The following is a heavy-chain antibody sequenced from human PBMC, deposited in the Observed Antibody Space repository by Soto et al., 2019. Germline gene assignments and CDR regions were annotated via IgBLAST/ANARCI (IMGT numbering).Heavy chain of an antibody. V-gene: IGHV1-18*01. D-gene: IGHD6-19*01. CDR1: GYTFTSYG. CDR2: ISAYNGNT. CDR3: AMIAVAGGLGYYYYYMDV. Sequence: ASVKVSCKASGYTFTSYGISWVRQAPGQGLEWMGWISAYNGNTNYAQKLQGRVTMTTDTSTSTAYMELSSLRSEDTAVYYCAMIAVAGGLGYYYYYMDVWGKGTTVTVSS. J-gene: IGHJ6*03.